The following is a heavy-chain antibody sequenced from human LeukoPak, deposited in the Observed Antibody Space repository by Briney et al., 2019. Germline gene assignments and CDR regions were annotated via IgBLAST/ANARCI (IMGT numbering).Heavy chain of an antibody. CDR2: INSDGSST. V-gene: IGHV3-74*01. CDR1: GFTFSTYW. J-gene: IGHJ4*02. CDR3: ARDIKSSSGYLFDY. D-gene: IGHD3-22*01. Sequence: GGSLRLSCAASGFTFSTYWMHWVRQAPGKGLVWVSRINSDGSSTSYADSVKGRFTISRDNAKSTLYLQMNSLRAEDTAVYYCARDIKSSSGYLFDYWGQGTLVTVSS.